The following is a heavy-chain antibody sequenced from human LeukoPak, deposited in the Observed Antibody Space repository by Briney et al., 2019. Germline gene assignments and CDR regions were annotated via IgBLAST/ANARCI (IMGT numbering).Heavy chain of an antibody. CDR3: AKKRTVRNYFDY. CDR1: GFTFSSYA. V-gene: IGHV3-33*06. J-gene: IGHJ4*02. D-gene: IGHD4-17*01. Sequence: HPGGSLRLSCAASGFTFSSYAMHWVRQAPGKGLEWVAVIWYDGSNKYYADSVKGRFTISRDNSKNTLYLQMNSLRAEDTAVYYCAKKRTVRNYFDYWGQGTLVTVSS. CDR2: IWYDGSNK.